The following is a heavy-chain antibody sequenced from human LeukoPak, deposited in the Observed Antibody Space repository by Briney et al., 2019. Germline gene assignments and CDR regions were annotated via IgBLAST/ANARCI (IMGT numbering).Heavy chain of an antibody. Sequence: ASVKVSCKPSGYTFIDHYLHWVRQAPGQGLESLRWIYPDTGDTNYPQKFQGRLTMTRDTSSNTAYMELNRLRSDDTAVYYCARAGHNSSSGGYDFWGLGTLVTVSS. D-gene: IGHD2-15*01. J-gene: IGHJ4*02. CDR2: IYPDTGDT. V-gene: IGHV1-2*02. CDR1: GYTFIDHY. CDR3: ARAGHNSSSGGYDF.